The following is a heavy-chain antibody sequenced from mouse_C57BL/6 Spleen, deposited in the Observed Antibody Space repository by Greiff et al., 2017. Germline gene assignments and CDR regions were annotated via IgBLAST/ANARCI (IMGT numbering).Heavy chain of an antibody. CDR2: IRYDGSN. J-gene: IGHJ2*01. V-gene: IGHV3-6*01. CDR1: GYSITSGYY. CDR3: ANIDHEGY. Sequence: EVKLLESGPGLVKPSQSLSLTCSVTGYSITSGYYWNWIRQFPGNKLEWMGYIRYDGSNNYNPTLQNRISITRDTSKNQFFLKLNSVTTEDTATYYCANIDHEGYWGQGTTLTVSS.